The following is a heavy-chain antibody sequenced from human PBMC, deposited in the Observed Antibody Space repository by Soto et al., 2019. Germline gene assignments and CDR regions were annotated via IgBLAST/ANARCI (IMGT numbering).Heavy chain of an antibody. CDR1: GGSVSSANYY. CDR2: IYNSGRT. D-gene: IGHD2-15*01. Sequence: SETLSLTCTVSGGSVSSANYYWSWIRQPPGKGMEWIGYIYNSGRTNYNNSIKSQVTISVDTSRNQLSLKLNSATAADTAVYYCARDSRYCTGGSCYPGACDIWGQGTMVTVSS. CDR3: ARDSRYCTGGSCYPGACDI. J-gene: IGHJ3*02. V-gene: IGHV4-61*01.